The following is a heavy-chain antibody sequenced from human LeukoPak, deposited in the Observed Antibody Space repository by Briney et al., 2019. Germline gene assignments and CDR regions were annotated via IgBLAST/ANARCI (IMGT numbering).Heavy chain of an antibody. Sequence: ASVKVSCKASGYNFMDYYIHWVRQAPGQGLEWMGWINPTSGGTNYAQKFQGRVTMTRDTSINTAYMELSSLRSDDTAVYYCARDIVVVPAANQPTGWGQGTLVTVSS. CDR3: ARDIVVVPAANQPTG. CDR1: GYNFMDYY. CDR2: INPTSGGT. J-gene: IGHJ4*02. D-gene: IGHD2-2*01. V-gene: IGHV1-2*02.